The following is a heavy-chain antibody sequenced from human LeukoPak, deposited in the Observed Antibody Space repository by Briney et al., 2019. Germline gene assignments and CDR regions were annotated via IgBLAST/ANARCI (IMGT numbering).Heavy chain of an antibody. CDR1: GFTFSSYA. J-gene: IGHJ4*02. Sequence: GRSLRLSCAASGFTFSSYAMHWARQAPGKGLGWVAFISYDGSNKYYADSVKGRFTISGDNSKNTLYLQMNSLRAEDPAVYHCARDGGQIVPATYYFDYWGKGTLVSVSS. V-gene: IGHV3-30-3*01. CDR2: ISYDGSNK. CDR3: ARDGGQIVPATYYFDY. D-gene: IGHD1-26*01.